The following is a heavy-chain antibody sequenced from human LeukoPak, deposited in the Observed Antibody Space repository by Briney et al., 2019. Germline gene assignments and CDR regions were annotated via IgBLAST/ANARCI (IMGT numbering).Heavy chain of an antibody. J-gene: IGHJ4*02. D-gene: IGHD3-10*01. Sequence: SQTLSLTCAISGDSVSSNSAAWNWIRQSPSRGLEWLGRTYYRSKWYNDYAVSVKSRITINPDTSKNQFSLKLSSVTAADTAVYYCARQGPYSMVRGVIITPYYFDYWGQGTLVTVSS. CDR3: ARQGPYSMVRGVIITPYYFDY. V-gene: IGHV6-1*01. CDR2: TYYRSKWYN. CDR1: GDSVSSNSAA.